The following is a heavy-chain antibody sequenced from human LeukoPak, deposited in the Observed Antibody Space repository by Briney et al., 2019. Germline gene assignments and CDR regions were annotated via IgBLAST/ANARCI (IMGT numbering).Heavy chain of an antibody. CDR2: IKTDGVTT. J-gene: IGHJ3*02. CDR3: ANPAAAGTFDI. Sequence: PGGSLRLSCAASGFTFSSYWMHWVRQAPGKGLVWVSRIKTDGVTTNYADSVKGRFTIPRDNSKNTLYLQMNSLRAEDTAVYYCANPAAAGTFDIWGQGTMVTVSS. V-gene: IGHV3-74*01. CDR1: GFTFSSYW. D-gene: IGHD6-13*01.